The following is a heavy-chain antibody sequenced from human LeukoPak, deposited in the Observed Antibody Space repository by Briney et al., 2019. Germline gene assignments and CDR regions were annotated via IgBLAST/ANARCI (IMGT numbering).Heavy chain of an antibody. J-gene: IGHJ4*02. CDR2: MNPNSGNT. CDR3: ARGGSGWPIDY. D-gene: IGHD6-19*01. V-gene: IGHV1-8*01. CDR1: GYTFTSFD. Sequence: ASVKVSCKASGYTFTSFDINWVRQATGQGLEWMAWMNPNSGNTGYAQKFQGRVTMTWDTSINTAYMELSSLRSEDTALYYCARGGSGWPIDYWGQGTLVTVSS.